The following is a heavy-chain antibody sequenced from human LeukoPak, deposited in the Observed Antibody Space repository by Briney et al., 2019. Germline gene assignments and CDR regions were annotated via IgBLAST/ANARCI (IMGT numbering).Heavy chain of an antibody. CDR1: GDSFSSYA. CDR2: INPSSGGT. D-gene: IGHD3-22*01. V-gene: IGHV1-2*04. CDR3: ARDYPYYDSSGYYGTPGGYYGMDV. J-gene: IGHJ6*02. Sequence: GASVKVSCKASGDSFSSYAIVWVRQAPGQGLEWMGWINPSSGGTNYAQKFQGWVTMTRDTSISTAYMELSRLRSDDTAVYYCARDYPYYDSSGYYGTPGGYYGMDVWGQGTTVTVSS.